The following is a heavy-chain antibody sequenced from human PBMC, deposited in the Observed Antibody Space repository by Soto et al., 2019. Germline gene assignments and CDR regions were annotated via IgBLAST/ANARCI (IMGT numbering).Heavy chain of an antibody. CDR2: IYSGGST. CDR3: AIFLELIHVGLRFDY. Sequence: EVQLVESGGGLVQPGGSLRLSCAASGFTVSSNYMSWVRQAPGKGLEWVSVIYSGGSTYYADSVKGRFTISRDNSKNTLYLQMNSLRAEDTAVYYCAIFLELIHVGLRFDYWGQGTLVTVSS. D-gene: IGHD1-7*01. CDR1: GFTVSSNY. J-gene: IGHJ4*02. V-gene: IGHV3-66*01.